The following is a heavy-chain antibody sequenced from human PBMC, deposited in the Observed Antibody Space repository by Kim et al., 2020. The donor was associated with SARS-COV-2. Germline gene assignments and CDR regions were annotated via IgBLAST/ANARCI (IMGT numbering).Heavy chain of an antibody. Sequence: ADSVKGRFTISRDNPENTVYVEMNSLRAEDTAIYYCAREGSSPPHYYGMDVWGQGTVVTVSS. D-gene: IGHD6-19*01. V-gene: IGHV3-30*01. J-gene: IGHJ6*02. CDR3: AREGSSPPHYYGMDV.